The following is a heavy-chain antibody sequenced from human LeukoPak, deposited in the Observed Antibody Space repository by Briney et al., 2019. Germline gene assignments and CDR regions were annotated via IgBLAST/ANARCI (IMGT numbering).Heavy chain of an antibody. D-gene: IGHD6-6*01. CDR3: ARGQHLIADRRGRINWFDP. CDR2: INHSGST. J-gene: IGHJ5*02. Sequence: SETLSLTCAVYGGSFSGYYWRWIRQPPGKGLEWIGEINHSGSTNYNPSLKSRVTISVDTSKNKFSLKLSSVKAADTAVYYCARGQHLIADRRGRINWFDPCGQGTLVTVSS. CDR1: GGSFSGYY. V-gene: IGHV4-34*01.